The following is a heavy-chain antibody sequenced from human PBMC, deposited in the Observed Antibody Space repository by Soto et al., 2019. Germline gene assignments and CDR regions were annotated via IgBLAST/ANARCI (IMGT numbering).Heavy chain of an antibody. CDR1: GFTFSSYS. J-gene: IGHJ4*02. Sequence: EVQLVESGGGLVKPGGSLRLSCAASGFTFSSYSMNWVRQAPGKGLEWVSSISSTSSYIYYADSVRGRFTISRDNAKNSLYLQLNSLRXEXXAVYYCARDPSYFDFWGQGTLVTVSS. CDR2: ISSTSSYI. CDR3: ARDPSYFDF. V-gene: IGHV3-21*02.